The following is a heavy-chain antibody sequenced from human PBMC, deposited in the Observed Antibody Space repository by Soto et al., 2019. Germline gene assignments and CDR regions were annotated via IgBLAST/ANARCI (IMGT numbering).Heavy chain of an antibody. CDR2: IYYSGST. Sequence: SATLSLTCTVSGGSISSGDYYWSWIRQPPGKGLEWIGYIYYSGSTYYHPSLKSRVTISVDTSKNQFSLKLSSVTAADTAVYYFARDKEPASYDFWSGYPKPYGMDVWGQGTTVTVSS. CDR3: ARDKEPASYDFWSGYPKPYGMDV. J-gene: IGHJ6*02. D-gene: IGHD3-3*01. V-gene: IGHV4-30-4*01. CDR1: GGSISSGDYY.